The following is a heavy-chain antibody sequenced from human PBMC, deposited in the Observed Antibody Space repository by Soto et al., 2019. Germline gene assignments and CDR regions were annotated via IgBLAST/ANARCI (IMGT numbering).Heavy chain of an antibody. V-gene: IGHV4-39*01. D-gene: IGHD3-3*01. CDR1: GGKISNPVYY. CDR2: FFYSGSA. CDR3: AGRTSLTSVEIFSGGLSGYNWVDP. J-gene: IGHJ5*01. Sequence: SETLSLTCTVSGGKISNPVYYWAWIRQPPGKGLEWIGSFFYSGSAYYNPSLKSRVTMSVDTSQNQFSLKLSSVTAADTAVYYCAGRTSLTSVEIFSGGLSGYNWVDPWGRGTLVTVSS.